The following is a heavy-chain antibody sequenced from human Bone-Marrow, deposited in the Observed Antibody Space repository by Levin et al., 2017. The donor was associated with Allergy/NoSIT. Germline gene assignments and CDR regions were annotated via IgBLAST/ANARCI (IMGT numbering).Heavy chain of an antibody. CDR1: GFMFSSYA. V-gene: IGHV3-23*01. J-gene: IGHJ6*02. Sequence: GGSLRLSCAASGFMFSSYAMSWVRQAPGKGLEWVSTIGGSGGSTYSTDSVKGRFTISRDNSKNTLYLQMNSLRIEDTAVYYCAKEVYGAGGLYYYGLDVWGQGTTVTVSS. CDR3: AKEVYGAGGLYYYGLDV. CDR2: IGGSGGST. D-gene: IGHD3-10*01.